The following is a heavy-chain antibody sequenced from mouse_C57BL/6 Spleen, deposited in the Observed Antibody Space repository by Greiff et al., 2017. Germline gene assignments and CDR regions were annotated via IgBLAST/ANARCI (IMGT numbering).Heavy chain of an antibody. J-gene: IGHJ3*01. CDR1: GFSFTSYG. V-gene: IGHV2-2*01. CDR2: IWSGGST. D-gene: IGHD4-1*02. Sequence: VQLQQSGPGLVQPSQSLSISCTVSGFSFTSYGVHWVRQSPGKGLEWLGGIWSGGSTDYNAAFISRLSISKDNSTSQVFCKMNSLQADDTAMDYWARNSNWDQAWCAYWGQGTLVTVSA. CDR3: ARNSNWDQAWCAY.